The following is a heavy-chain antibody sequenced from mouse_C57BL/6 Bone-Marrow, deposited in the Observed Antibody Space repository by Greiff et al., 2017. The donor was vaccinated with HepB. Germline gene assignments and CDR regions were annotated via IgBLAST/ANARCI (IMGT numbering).Heavy chain of an antibody. D-gene: IGHD1-1*01. V-gene: IGHV5-16*01. CDR1: GFTFSDYY. CDR3: ARGPYYGSSYKYFDV. J-gene: IGHJ1*03. CDR2: INYDGSST. Sequence: EVHLVESEGGLVQPGSSMKLSCTASGFTFSDYYMAWVRQVPEKGLEWVANINYDGSSTYYLDSLKSRFIISRDNAKNILYLQMSSLKSEDTATYYCARGPYYGSSYKYFDVWGTGTTVTVSS.